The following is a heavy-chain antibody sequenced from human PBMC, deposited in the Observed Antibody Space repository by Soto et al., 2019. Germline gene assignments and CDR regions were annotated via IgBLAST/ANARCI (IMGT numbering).Heavy chain of an antibody. CDR3: AKLGQYIVLMVYANY. V-gene: IGHV3-23*01. CDR1: GFTFSSYA. Sequence: GGSLRLSCAASGFTFSSYAMSWVRQAPGKGLEWVSAISGSGGSTYYAASVKGRFTISRDNSKNTLYLQMNSLRAEDTAVYYYAKLGQYIVLMVYANYWGQGTLVTVSS. D-gene: IGHD2-8*01. J-gene: IGHJ4*02. CDR2: ISGSGGST.